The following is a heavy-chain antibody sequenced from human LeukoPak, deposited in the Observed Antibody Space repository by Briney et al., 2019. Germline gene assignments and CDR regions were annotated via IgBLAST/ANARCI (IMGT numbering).Heavy chain of an antibody. J-gene: IGHJ3*02. D-gene: IGHD4-17*01. CDR1: GYTFTSYW. CDR2: IYPGDSNT. V-gene: IGHV5-51*01. Sequence: GESLKISCKASGYTFTSYWIGWVRQMPGKGLEWMGVIYPGDSNTRSGPSFQGQGTISADKSISTAYLQWSSLRASDTAMYYCVRIYGDYARDAFDIWGQGTMVTVSS. CDR3: VRIYGDYARDAFDI.